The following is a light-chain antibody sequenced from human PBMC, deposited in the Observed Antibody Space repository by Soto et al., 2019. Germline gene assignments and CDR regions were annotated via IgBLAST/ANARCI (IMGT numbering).Light chain of an antibody. CDR1: QSLLHSNGYNY. J-gene: IGKJ3*01. CDR2: WGS. Sequence: DVVMTHSPLSLPVTPGEPASISCRSSQSLLHSNGYNYLDWYLQKPGQSPQLLIYWGSNRASGVPDRFSGSGSGTDFTLKISRVEAEDVGVYYCMQALQTPLTFGPGTKVDI. CDR3: MQALQTPLT. V-gene: IGKV2-28*01.